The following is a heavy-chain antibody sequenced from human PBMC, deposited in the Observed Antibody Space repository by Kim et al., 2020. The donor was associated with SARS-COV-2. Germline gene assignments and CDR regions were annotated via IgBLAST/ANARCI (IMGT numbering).Heavy chain of an antibody. Sequence: GGSLRLSCAASEGTFSSDAMSWVRQAPGKGLQWVSSISGSGGSTYYAASVKGRFTISRDNSKHTLYLQMNSLRAEETAVYYCAKVGAARQNTFPVDYWGQGTLVTVSS. CDR3: AKVGAARQNTFPVDY. D-gene: IGHD6-6*01. CDR2: ISGSGGST. V-gene: IGHV3-23*01. CDR1: EGTFSSDA. J-gene: IGHJ4*02.